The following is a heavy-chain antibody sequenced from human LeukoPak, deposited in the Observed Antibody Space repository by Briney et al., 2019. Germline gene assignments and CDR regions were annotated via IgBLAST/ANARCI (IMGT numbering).Heavy chain of an antibody. CDR3: ARAQQLVLGIRYYYYYGMDV. Sequence: GASVKVSCKASGYTFTSYAMHWVRQAPGQRLEWMGWINAGNGNTKYSQKFQGRVTTTRNTSISTAYMELSSLRSEDTAVYYCARAQQLVLGIRYYYYYGMDVWGQGTTVTVSS. CDR2: INAGNGNT. D-gene: IGHD6-13*01. V-gene: IGHV1-3*01. CDR1: GYTFTSYA. J-gene: IGHJ6*02.